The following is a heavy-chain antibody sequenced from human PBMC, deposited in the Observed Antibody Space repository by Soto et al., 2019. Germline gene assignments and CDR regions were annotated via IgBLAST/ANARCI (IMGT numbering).Heavy chain of an antibody. CDR2: IYYSGST. CDR1: GGSISSYY. CDR3: AREMITMVREVLYYYGMDV. Sequence: ETLSLTCTVSGGSISSYYWSWIRQPPGKGLEWIGYIYYSGSTNYNPSLKSRVTISVDTSKNQFSLKLSSVTAADTAVYYCAREMITMVREVLYYYGMDVWGQGTTVTVSS. J-gene: IGHJ6*02. V-gene: IGHV4-59*01. D-gene: IGHD3-10*01.